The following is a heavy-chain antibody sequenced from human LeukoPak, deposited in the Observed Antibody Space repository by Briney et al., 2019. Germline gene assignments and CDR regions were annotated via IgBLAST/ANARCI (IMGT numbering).Heavy chain of an antibody. D-gene: IGHD3-9*01. CDR1: GGSISSHY. Sequence: PSKTLSLTCTVSGGSISSHYWSWIRQPPGKGLEWIGYIYYSGSTYYNPSLKSRVTISVDTSKNQFSLKLSSVTAADTAVYYCARLYFDSTYYFDYWGQGTLVTVSS. CDR3: ARLYFDSTYYFDY. CDR2: IYYSGST. J-gene: IGHJ4*02. V-gene: IGHV4-59*11.